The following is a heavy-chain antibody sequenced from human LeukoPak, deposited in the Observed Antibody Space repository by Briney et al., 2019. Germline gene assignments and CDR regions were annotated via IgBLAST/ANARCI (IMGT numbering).Heavy chain of an antibody. CDR1: GFTFSSYS. V-gene: IGHV3-21*01. J-gene: IGHJ4*02. D-gene: IGHD6-13*01. CDR3: ARDGGLSSFDY. CDR2: ISSSSSYI. Sequence: GGSLRLSCAASGFTFSSYSMNWVRQAPGKGLEWVSCISSSSSYIYYADPVKGRFTISRDNTKNSLYLQMNSLRAEDTAVYYCARDGGLSSFDYWGQGTLVTVSS.